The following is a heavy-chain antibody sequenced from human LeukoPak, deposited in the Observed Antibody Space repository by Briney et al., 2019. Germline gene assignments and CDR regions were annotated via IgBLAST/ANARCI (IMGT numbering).Heavy chain of an antibody. CDR3: ARGGELIAARSSFDY. J-gene: IGHJ4*02. D-gene: IGHD6-6*01. Sequence: GGSLRLSCAASGFTFSSYSMNWVRQAPGKGLEWVSSISSSSSYIYYADSVKGRFTISRDNAKNSLYLQMNSLRAEDTAVYYCARGGELIAARSSFDYWGQGTLVTVSS. CDR1: GFTFSSYS. V-gene: IGHV3-21*01. CDR2: ISSSSSYI.